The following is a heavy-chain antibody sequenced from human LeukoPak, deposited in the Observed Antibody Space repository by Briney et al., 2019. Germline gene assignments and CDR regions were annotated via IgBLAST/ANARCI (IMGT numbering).Heavy chain of an antibody. CDR2: IIPIFGTA. V-gene: IGHV1-69*13. J-gene: IGHJ4*02. CDR1: GGTFSSYA. Sequence: GASVKVSCKASGGTFSSYAISWVRQAPGQGLEWMGGIIPIFGTANYAQKFQGRVTVTADESTSTAYMELSSLRSEDTAVYYCAREDDYYFDYWGQGTLVTVSS. CDR3: AREDDYYFDY. D-gene: IGHD2-21*02.